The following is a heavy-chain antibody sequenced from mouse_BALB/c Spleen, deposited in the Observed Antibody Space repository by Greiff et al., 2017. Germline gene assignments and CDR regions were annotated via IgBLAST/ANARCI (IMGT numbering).Heavy chain of an antibody. CDR3: ARQGYGNYVEHWYFDV. D-gene: IGHD2-10*02. CDR1: GFTFSSYA. V-gene: IGHV5-9-3*01. Sequence: DVHLVESGGGLVKPGGSLKLSCAASGFTFSSYAMSWVRQTPEKRLEWVATISSGGSYTYYPDSVKGRFTISRDNAKNTLYLQMSSLRSEDTAMYYCARQGYGNYVEHWYFDVWGAGTTVTVSS. CDR2: ISSGGSYT. J-gene: IGHJ1*01.